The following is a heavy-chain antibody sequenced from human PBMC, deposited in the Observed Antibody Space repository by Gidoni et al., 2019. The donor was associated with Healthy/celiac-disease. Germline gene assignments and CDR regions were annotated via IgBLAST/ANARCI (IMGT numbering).Heavy chain of an antibody. V-gene: IGHV3-15*01. D-gene: IGHD1-26*01. J-gene: IGHJ6*03. CDR3: PTGVGLDYSYYYMDV. CDR1: GVTLSNAW. CDR2: IKSKTDCGTT. Sequence: EVQLVESGGGMVKRGGSRRRSCAASGVTLSNAWMSGVRQAPGKGLEWVGRIKSKTDCGTTDYAAPVNGSFTISSDASQHTLYLQMTSLHTEDTAVYYCPTGVGLDYSYYYMDVWGKGTTVTVSS.